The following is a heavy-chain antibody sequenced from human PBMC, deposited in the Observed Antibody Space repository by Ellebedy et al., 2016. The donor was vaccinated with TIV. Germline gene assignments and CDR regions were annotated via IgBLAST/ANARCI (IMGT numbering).Heavy chain of an antibody. V-gene: IGHV1-2*02. CDR1: GYTFTGYY. J-gene: IGHJ5*02. CDR2: INPNSGGT. D-gene: IGHD2-2*01. CDR3: ARDPCTSTSCSWSDP. Sequence: ASVKVSCKASGYTFTGYYIHWVRQAPGQGLEWMGWINPNSGGTNYAQKFQGRVTMTRDTSISTAYMELSRLRSDDTAVYYCARDPCTSTSCSWSDPWGQGTLVTVSS.